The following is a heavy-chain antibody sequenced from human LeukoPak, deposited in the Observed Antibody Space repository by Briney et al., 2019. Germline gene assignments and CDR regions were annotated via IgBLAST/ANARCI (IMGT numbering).Heavy chain of an antibody. CDR1: GFTFSSYA. CDR2: ISGSGGST. Sequence: GGSLRLSCAASGFTFSSYAMSWVRQAPGKGLEWVSAISGSGGSTYYADSVKGRFTISRDNSKNTLYLQMNSLRAEDTAVYCCARGSRDILTGFADWGQGTLVTVSS. V-gene: IGHV3-23*01. J-gene: IGHJ4*02. D-gene: IGHD3-9*01. CDR3: ARGSRDILTGFAD.